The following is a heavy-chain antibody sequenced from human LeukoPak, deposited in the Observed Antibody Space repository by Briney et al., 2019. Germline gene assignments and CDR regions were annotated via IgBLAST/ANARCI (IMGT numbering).Heavy chain of an antibody. D-gene: IGHD6-19*01. J-gene: IGHJ5*02. Sequence: ASVKVSCKASGYTFTSYDINWVRQATGQGLEWMGWMNPNSGNTGYAQKFQGRVTITRNTSISTAYMELSSLRSEDTAVYYCVTPVAGYNWFDPWGQGTLVTVSS. V-gene: IGHV1-8*03. CDR3: VTPVAGYNWFDP. CDR2: MNPNSGNT. CDR1: GYTFTSYD.